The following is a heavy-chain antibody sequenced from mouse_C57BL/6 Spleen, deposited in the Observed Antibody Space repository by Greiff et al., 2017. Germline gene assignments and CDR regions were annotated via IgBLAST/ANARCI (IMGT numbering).Heavy chain of an antibody. CDR1: GYTFTSYW. D-gene: IGHD2-4*01. V-gene: IGHV1-74*01. CDR3: AIKVFYDSPGGY. Sequence: QVQLQQPGAELVKPGASVKVSCKASGYTFTSYWMHWVKQRPDQGLEWIGRIHPSASDTNYNQKFKGKATLTVDKSSSTAYMQLSSLTSEDSAVYYCAIKVFYDSPGGYWGQGTSVTVSS. J-gene: IGHJ4*01. CDR2: IHPSASDT.